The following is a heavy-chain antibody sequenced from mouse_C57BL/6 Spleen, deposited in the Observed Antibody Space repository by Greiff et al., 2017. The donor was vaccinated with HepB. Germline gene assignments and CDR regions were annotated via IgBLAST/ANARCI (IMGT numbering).Heavy chain of an antibody. CDR2: IDPEDGDT. D-gene: IGHD1-1*01. CDR1: GFNIKDYY. V-gene: IGHV14-1*01. Sequence: VQLQQSGAELVRPGASVKLSCTASGFNIKDYYMHWVKQRPEQGLEWIGRIDPEDGDTEYAPKFQGKATMTADTSSNTAYLQLSSLTSEDTAVYYSTTVDTTDYYAMDYWGQGTSVTVSS. CDR3: TTVDTTDYYAMDY. J-gene: IGHJ4*01.